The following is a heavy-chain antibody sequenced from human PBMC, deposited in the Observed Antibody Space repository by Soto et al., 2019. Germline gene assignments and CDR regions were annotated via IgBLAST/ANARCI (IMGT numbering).Heavy chain of an antibody. Sequence: QLQLQESGSGLVKPSQTLSLTCAVSGGSISSGGYSWSWIRQPPGKGLEWIGYIYHSGSTYYNPSVKRRVTISVDRSKNQFSLKLSSVTAADTAVYYCARAGGLGAVAGDYWGQGTLVTVSS. D-gene: IGHD6-19*01. CDR2: IYHSGST. V-gene: IGHV4-30-2*01. J-gene: IGHJ4*02. CDR3: ARAGGLGAVAGDY. CDR1: GGSISSGGYS.